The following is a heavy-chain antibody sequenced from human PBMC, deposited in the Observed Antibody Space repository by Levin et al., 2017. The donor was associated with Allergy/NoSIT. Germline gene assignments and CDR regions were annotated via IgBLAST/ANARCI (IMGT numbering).Heavy chain of an antibody. V-gene: IGHV3-30*18. Sequence: SGGSLRLSCVASGFTFSNYGIHWVRRAPGKGLDWVTAISKDGSEKYYADSVKGRFTISRDNSKNMLYLQMNSLRVEDTAVYHCAKPGGYCTGGSCFFFDYWGQGILVTVSS. CDR1: GFTFSNYG. CDR3: AKPGGYCTGGSCFFFDY. CDR2: ISKDGSEK. J-gene: IGHJ4*02. D-gene: IGHD2-15*01.